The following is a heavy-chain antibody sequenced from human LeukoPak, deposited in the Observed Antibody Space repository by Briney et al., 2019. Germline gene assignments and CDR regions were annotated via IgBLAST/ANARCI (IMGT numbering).Heavy chain of an antibody. J-gene: IGHJ4*02. D-gene: IGHD3-16*01. Sequence: SETLSLTCTVPGGSISSSSYYWGWIRQPPGKGLEWIGSIYYSGSTYYNPSLKSRVTISVDTSKNQFSLKLSSVTAADTAVYYCASQRGNYDYVWGGWGQGTLVTVSS. CDR3: ASQRGNYDYVWGG. CDR2: IYYSGST. V-gene: IGHV4-39*07. CDR1: GGSISSSSYY.